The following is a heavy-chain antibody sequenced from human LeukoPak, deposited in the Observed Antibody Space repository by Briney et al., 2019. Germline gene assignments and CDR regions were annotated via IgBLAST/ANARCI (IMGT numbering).Heavy chain of an antibody. CDR3: ARWTTTYLDY. CDR2: INPSGGST. V-gene: IGHV1-46*01. D-gene: IGHD4-11*01. Sequence: ASVKVSCKAFGYTSTSYYIHWVRQAPGQGLEWMGIINPSGGSTNYAQKFQGRVTMTRDTSTSTVYMELSSLRSEDSAVYYCARWTTTYLDYWGQGTLVTVSS. J-gene: IGHJ4*02. CDR1: GYTSTSYY.